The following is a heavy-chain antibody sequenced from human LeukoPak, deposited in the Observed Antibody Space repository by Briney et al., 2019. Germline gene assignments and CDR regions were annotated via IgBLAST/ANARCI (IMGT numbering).Heavy chain of an antibody. Sequence: GGSLRLSCAASGFTFSNYRMNWVRQAQGEGLEWVSSISSSSGYIYYADSVKGRFTISRNNAKNSLYLQMISLRAEDTAVYYCVSNAAICGGDCHFDSWGQGTLVTVSS. CDR2: ISSSSGYI. D-gene: IGHD2-21*02. V-gene: IGHV3-21*01. J-gene: IGHJ4*02. CDR3: VSNAAICGGDCHFDS. CDR1: GFTFSNYR.